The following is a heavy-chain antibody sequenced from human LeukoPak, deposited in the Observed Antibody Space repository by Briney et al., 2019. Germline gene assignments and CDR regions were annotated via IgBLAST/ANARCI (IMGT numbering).Heavy chain of an antibody. CDR2: ISDSGGRT. CDR1: GITLSNYG. D-gene: IGHD3-22*01. Sequence: GGSLRLPCAVSGITLSNYGMSWVRQAPGKGLEWVAGISDSGGRTNYADSVKGRFTISRDNPKNTLYLQLNSLRAEDTAVYFCAKRGVVIRVILVGFHKEAYYFDSWGQGALVTVSS. CDR3: AKRGVVIRVILVGFHKEAYYFDS. J-gene: IGHJ4*02. V-gene: IGHV3-23*01.